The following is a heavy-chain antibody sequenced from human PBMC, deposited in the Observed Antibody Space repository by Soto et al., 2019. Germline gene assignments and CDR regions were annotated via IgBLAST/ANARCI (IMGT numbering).Heavy chain of an antibody. CDR2: ISAYNGNT. D-gene: IGHD6-19*01. J-gene: IGHJ4*02. V-gene: IGHV1-18*04. Sequence: ASVQVSCKASGYTFTSYGISWVRQAPGQGLEWMGWISAYNGNTNYAQKLQGRVTMTTDTSTSTAYMELRSLRSDDTAVYSCSRDLGASTSGWCXXWGQGTLVTVSS. CDR1: GYTFTSYG. CDR3: SRDLGASTSGWCXX.